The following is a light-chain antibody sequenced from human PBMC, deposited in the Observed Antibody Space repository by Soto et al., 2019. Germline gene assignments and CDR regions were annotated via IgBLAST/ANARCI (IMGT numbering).Light chain of an antibody. Sequence: SPGERATLSCRASQSVSNNYLAWYQQKPGQAPRLLIYGASNRATGIPDRFSGSGSGTDFTLTIISLQPEDYATYFCQQSYSMPYALGPGTKVDIK. CDR3: QQSYSMPYA. CDR1: QSVSNNY. V-gene: IGKV3-20*01. CDR2: GAS. J-gene: IGKJ3*01.